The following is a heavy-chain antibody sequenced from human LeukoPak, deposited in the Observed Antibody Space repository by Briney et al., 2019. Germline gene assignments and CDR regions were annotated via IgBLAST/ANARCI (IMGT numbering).Heavy chain of an antibody. V-gene: IGHV3-23*01. CDR2: ISGSGGST. D-gene: IGHD4-17*01. J-gene: IGHJ4*02. CDR3: ANGPWTTVTTWANYFDY. Sequence: GGSLRLSCTASGFTFGDYAMSWVRQAPGKGLEWVSAISGSGGSTYYADSVKGRFTISRDNSKNTLYLQMNSLRAEDTAVYYCANGPWTTVTTWANYFDYWGQGTLVTVSS. CDR1: GFTFGDYA.